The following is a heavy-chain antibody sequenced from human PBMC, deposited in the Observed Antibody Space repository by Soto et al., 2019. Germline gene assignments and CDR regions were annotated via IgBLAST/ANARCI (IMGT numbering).Heavy chain of an antibody. D-gene: IGHD2-15*01. CDR3: VRTSLVVAAATREDY. CDR2: INSDGSST. V-gene: IGHV3-74*01. J-gene: IGHJ4*02. CDR1: GFTFSSYW. Sequence: GGSLRLSCAASGFTFSSYWMHWVRQAPGKGLVRVSRINSDGSSTSYTDSVKGRFTISRDNAKNTLYLQMNSLRAEDTAVYYCVRTSLVVAAATREDYWGQGTLVTVSS.